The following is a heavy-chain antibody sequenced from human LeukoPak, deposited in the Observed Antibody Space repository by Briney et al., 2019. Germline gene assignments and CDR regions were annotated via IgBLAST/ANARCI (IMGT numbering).Heavy chain of an antibody. CDR3: AREGLRSVIAGNWFDP. V-gene: IGHV4-59*01. J-gene: IGHJ5*02. D-gene: IGHD6-13*01. CDR1: GGSISSYY. CDR2: IYYSGGT. Sequence: SETLSLTCTVSGGSISSYYWSWIRQPPGKGLEWIGYIYYSGGTNYNPSLKSRVTISVDTSKNQFSLKLSSVTAADTAVYYCAREGLRSVIAGNWFDPWGQGTLVTVSP.